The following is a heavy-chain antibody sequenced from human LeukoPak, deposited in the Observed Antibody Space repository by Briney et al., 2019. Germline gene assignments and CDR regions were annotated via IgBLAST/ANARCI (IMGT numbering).Heavy chain of an antibody. CDR2: IKQDGSEK. CDR3: ARERQNRDFWSGGDY. J-gene: IGHJ4*02. CDR1: GFTFSTYW. D-gene: IGHD3-3*01. Sequence: GGSLRLSCAASGFTFSTYWMSWVRQAPGKGLEWVANIKQDGSEKYYVDSVKGRFTISRDNAKNSLYLQMNTLRPEDTAVYYCARERQNRDFWSGGDYWGQGTLVTVSS. V-gene: IGHV3-7*01.